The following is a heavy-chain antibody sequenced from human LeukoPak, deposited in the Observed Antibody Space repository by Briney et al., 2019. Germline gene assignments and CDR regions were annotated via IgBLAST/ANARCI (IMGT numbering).Heavy chain of an antibody. CDR3: ARGLFAVPSSLWFDP. V-gene: IGHV5-51*01. CDR1: GYSFTSYW. Sequence: GESLKISCKGSGYSFTSYWIGWVRQLPGKDLEWMGIIYPGDSDTRYSPSFQGQVTISADKSISTAYLQWSSLKASDTAMYYCARGLFAVPSSLWFDPWGQGTLVTVSS. CDR2: IYPGDSDT. D-gene: IGHD3-10*02. J-gene: IGHJ5*02.